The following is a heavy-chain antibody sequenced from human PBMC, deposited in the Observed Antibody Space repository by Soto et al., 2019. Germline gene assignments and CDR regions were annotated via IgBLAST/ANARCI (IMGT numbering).Heavy chain of an antibody. D-gene: IGHD2-15*01. Sequence: ASVKVSCKASGFTFTGYYLHWVRQAPGQGLEWMGWINPNRGGTNYAQKFQGRVTMTRDTSISTGYMELRRLRSDDTAVYFCARERGPGIVVVVGQYYGMDVWGQGTTVTVSS. CDR1: GFTFTGYY. CDR3: ARERGPGIVVVVGQYYGMDV. J-gene: IGHJ6*02. V-gene: IGHV1-2*02. CDR2: INPNRGGT.